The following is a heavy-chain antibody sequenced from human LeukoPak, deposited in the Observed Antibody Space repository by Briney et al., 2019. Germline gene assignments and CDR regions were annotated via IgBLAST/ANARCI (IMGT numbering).Heavy chain of an antibody. V-gene: IGHV3-23*01. CDR3: AKDVDYYGSGSSSNWFDP. CDR2: ISSSGGST. D-gene: IGHD3-10*01. J-gene: IGHJ5*02. CDR1: GFTFSSYA. Sequence: GGPLRLSCAASGFTFSSYAMSWVRQAPGKGLEWVSAISSSGGSTYYADSVKGRLTISRDNSKNTLYLQMNSLRAEDTAVYYCAKDVDYYGSGSSSNWFDPWGQGTLVTVSS.